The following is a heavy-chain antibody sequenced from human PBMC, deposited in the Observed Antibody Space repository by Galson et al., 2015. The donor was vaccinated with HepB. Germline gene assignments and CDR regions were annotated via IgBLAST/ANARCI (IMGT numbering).Heavy chain of an antibody. D-gene: IGHD3-3*01. V-gene: IGHV3-23*01. CDR3: AEFSGYYDFWSANYGGYYFDS. J-gene: IGHJ4*02. CDR2: ISGSGGST. Sequence: SLRLSCAASGFTFSSYAMSWVRQAPGKGLEWVSAISGSGGSTYYADSVKGRFTISRDNSKNTLYLQMNSLRAEDTALYYCAEFSGYYDFWSANYGGYYFDSWGQGTLVTVSS. CDR1: GFTFSSYA.